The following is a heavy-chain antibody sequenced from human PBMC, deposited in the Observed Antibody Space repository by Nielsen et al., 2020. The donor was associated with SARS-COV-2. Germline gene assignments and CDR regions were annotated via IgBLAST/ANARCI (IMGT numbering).Heavy chain of an antibody. D-gene: IGHD6-6*01. CDR2: IYSGGSST. V-gene: IGHV3-23*03. J-gene: IGHJ4*02. Sequence: GESLKISCAASGFTFSSYAMSWVRQAPGKGLEWVSVIYSGGSSTYYADSVKGRFTISRDNSKNTLYLQMNSLRAEDTAVYYCAKVGQLAYYFDYWGQGTLVTVSS. CDR3: AKVGQLAYYFDY. CDR1: GFTFSSYA.